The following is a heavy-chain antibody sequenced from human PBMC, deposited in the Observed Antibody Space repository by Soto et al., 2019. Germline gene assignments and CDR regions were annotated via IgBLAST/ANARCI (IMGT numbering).Heavy chain of an antibody. J-gene: IGHJ4*02. Sequence: PSETLSLTCTVSGGSISSYYWSWIRQPPGKGLEWIGYIYYSGSTNYNPSLKSRVTISVDTSKNQFSLKLSSVTAADTAVYYCARHAQYSGYDLYFDYWGQGTLVTVSS. V-gene: IGHV4-59*08. CDR3: ARHAQYSGYDLYFDY. CDR2: IYYSGST. CDR1: GGSISSYY. D-gene: IGHD5-12*01.